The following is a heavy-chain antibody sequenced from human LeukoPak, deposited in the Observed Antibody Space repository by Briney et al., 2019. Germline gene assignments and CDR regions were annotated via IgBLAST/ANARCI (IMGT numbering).Heavy chain of an antibody. V-gene: IGHV3-7*03. J-gene: IGHJ4*02. CDR2: IKQDGSEK. CDR1: GFTFSSYW. Sequence: GGSLRLSCAASGFTFSSYWMSWVRQAPGKGLEWVANIKQDGSEKYYVDSVKGRFTISRDNAKNSLYLQMNSLRAEDTAVYYCAKGLGAQGHYYFDYWGQGTLVTVSS. D-gene: IGHD3-10*01. CDR3: AKGLGAQGHYYFDY.